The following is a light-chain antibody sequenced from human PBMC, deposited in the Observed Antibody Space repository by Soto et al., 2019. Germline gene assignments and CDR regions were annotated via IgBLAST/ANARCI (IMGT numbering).Light chain of an antibody. V-gene: IGKV4-1*01. J-gene: IGKJ4*01. CDR2: WAS. Sequence: DFGMRQSPDPLEVSLGERATINWKSSQVVLSSSNNKNSIAWYQQKPGQPPKLLIYWASTRESGVPDRFSGSGSGTDFTLTISSLQAEDVAVYYCQQYYSTPLSFGGGTKVDIK. CDR3: QQYYSTPLS. CDR1: QVVLSSSNNKNS.